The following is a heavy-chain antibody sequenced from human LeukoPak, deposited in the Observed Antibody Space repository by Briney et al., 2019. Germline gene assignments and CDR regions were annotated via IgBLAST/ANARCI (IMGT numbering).Heavy chain of an antibody. V-gene: IGHV3-23*01. D-gene: IGHD3-10*01. Sequence: GGALRLSCAASGFTVSSYAMSWLRQAPGKGLEGVSAISGSGCSTYYADSVKGRFTISRDNSKNTLYLQMNSLRAEDTAVYYCAKDVLLWFGEGNYFDYWGQGTLVTVSS. CDR3: AKDVLLWFGEGNYFDY. CDR2: ISGSGCST. CDR1: GFTVSSYA. J-gene: IGHJ4*02.